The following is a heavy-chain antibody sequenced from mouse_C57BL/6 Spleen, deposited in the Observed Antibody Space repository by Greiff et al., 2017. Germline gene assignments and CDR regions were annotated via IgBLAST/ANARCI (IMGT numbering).Heavy chain of an antibody. J-gene: IGHJ3*01. Sequence: VMLVESGAELARPGASVKLSCKASGYTFTSYGISWVKQRTGQGLEWIGEIYPRSGNTYYNEKFKGKATLTADKSSSTAYMELRSLTSEDSEVYFCARSRGYDYDAAYWGQGTLVTVSA. CDR2: IYPRSGNT. V-gene: IGHV1-81*01. D-gene: IGHD2-4*01. CDR1: GYTFTSYG. CDR3: ARSRGYDYDAAY.